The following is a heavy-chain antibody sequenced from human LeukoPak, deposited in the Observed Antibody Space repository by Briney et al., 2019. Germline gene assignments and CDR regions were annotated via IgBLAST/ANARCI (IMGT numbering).Heavy chain of an antibody. CDR2: ITSNGGTT. CDR3: ARENGGGSDY. V-gene: IGHV3-64*01. J-gene: IGHJ4*02. D-gene: IGHD5-24*01. CDR1: GFTLSGYV. Sequence: PGGSLRLSCAASGFTLSGYVMHWVCQAPGKGPESVSAITSNGGTTYYASSVKGRFTISRDNSKNTLYLQMGSLRTEDMAVYYCARENGGGSDYWGQGTLVTVSS.